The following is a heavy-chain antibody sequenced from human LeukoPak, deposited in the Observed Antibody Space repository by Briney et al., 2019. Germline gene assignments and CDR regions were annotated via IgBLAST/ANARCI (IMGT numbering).Heavy chain of an antibody. J-gene: IGHJ3*02. CDR3: ARQRDGYNSDPFDI. CDR2: IYTGDRT. V-gene: IGHV3-66*02. Sequence: GGSLRLSCAASGFSVSSNYMSLVRQAPGKGLEWVSVIYTGDRTDYADPVKGRFTVSRDNSKNTMYLQMNSLKTEDTALYYCARQRDGYNSDPFDIWGQGTMVTVFS. CDR1: GFSVSSNY. D-gene: IGHD5-24*01.